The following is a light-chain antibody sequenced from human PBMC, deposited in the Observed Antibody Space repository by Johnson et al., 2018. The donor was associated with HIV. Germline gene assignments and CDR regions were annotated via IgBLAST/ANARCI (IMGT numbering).Light chain of an antibody. V-gene: IGLV1-51*01. Sequence: QSVLTQPPSVSAAPGQKVTISCSGSSSNVGSSFVSWYRQVPGTAPKLLIYDNNRRPSGIPGRFSGSKSGPSATLGITGLQPGDEADYYCGTWDSSCTSYVFGAGTKVTVL. CDR3: GTWDSSCTSYV. CDR1: SSNVGSSF. J-gene: IGLJ1*01. CDR2: DNN.